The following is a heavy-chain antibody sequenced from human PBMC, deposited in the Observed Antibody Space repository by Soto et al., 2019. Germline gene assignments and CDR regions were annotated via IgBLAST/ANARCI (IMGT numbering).Heavy chain of an antibody. D-gene: IGHD1-7*01. J-gene: IGHJ4*02. CDR3: AKDVGTTSAWGYFDY. CDR2: ISYDGSNK. Sequence: GGSLRLSCAASGFTFSSYGMHWVRQAPGKGLEWVAVISYDGSNKYYADSVKGRFTISRDNSKNTLYLQMNSLRAEDTAVYYCAKDVGTTSAWGYFDYWGQGTLVTVSS. CDR1: GFTFSSYG. V-gene: IGHV3-30*18.